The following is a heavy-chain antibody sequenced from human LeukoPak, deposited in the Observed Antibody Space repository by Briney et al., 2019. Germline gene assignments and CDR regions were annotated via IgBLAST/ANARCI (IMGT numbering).Heavy chain of an antibody. J-gene: IGHJ6*03. CDR1: GGSISSYY. V-gene: IGHV4-59*01. Sequence: PSETLSFTCTVSGGSISSYYWSWIRQPPGKGLEWIGYIYYSGSTNYNPSLKSRVTISVDTSKNQFSLKLSSVTAADTAVYYCAGVHCSSTSCYPGGYYYYYMDVWGKGTTVTVSS. CDR2: IYYSGST. CDR3: AGVHCSSTSCYPGGYYYYYMDV. D-gene: IGHD2-2*01.